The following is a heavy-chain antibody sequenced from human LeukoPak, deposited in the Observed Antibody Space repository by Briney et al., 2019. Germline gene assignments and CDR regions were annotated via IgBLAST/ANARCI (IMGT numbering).Heavy chain of an antibody. D-gene: IGHD3-22*01. CDR2: IYYSGGT. V-gene: IGHV4-39*01. J-gene: IGHJ4*02. CDR1: GASISGSSYY. CDR3: ARTRRSRTIYYDSSGYYDY. Sequence: SETLSLTCTVSGASISGSSYYWGWIRQPPGKGLEWIGSIYYSGGTYYNPSLKSRVTISVDPSKNQFSLKLSSVTAADTAVYYCARTRRSRTIYYDSSGYYDYWGQGTLVTVSS.